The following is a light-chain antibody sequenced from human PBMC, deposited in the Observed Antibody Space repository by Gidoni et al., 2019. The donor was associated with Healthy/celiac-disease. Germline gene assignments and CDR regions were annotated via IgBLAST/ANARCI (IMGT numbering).Light chain of an antibody. CDR2: DAS. J-gene: IGKJ4*01. CDR3: QQRSNWPAT. V-gene: IGKV3-11*01. CDR1: QSVSSY. Sequence: IVLTQHPATLSLSPGERATLSCRASQSVSSYLAWYQQKPGQAPRLLIYDASNRATGIPARFSGSGSGTDFTLTISSLEPEDFAVYYCQQRSNWPATFGGGTKVEIK.